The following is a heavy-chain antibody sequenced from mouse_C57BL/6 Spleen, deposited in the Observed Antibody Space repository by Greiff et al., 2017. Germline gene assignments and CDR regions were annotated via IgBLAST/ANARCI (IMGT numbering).Heavy chain of an antibody. J-gene: IGHJ4*01. CDR3: ARWIRRDYYAMDY. CDR1: GYTFTSYW. CDR2: IDPSDSYT. D-gene: IGHD2-2*01. V-gene: IGHV1-69*01. Sequence: QVQLQQPGAELVMPGASVKLSCKASGYTFTSYWMHWVKQRPGQGLEWIGEIDPSDSYTNYNQKFKGKSTLTVDKSSSTAYMQLSSLTSEDSAVYYCARWIRRDYYAMDYWGQGTSVTVSS.